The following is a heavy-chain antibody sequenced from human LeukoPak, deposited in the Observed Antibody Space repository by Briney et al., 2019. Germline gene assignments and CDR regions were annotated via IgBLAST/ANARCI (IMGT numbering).Heavy chain of an antibody. V-gene: IGHV3-21*01. J-gene: IGHJ6*03. D-gene: IGHD2-15*01. CDR3: ARSRGYCSGGSCYSSRYYYYYYMDV. CDR2: ISRSSTYI. CDR1: GLTFSSYN. Sequence: MAGGSLRLSCAASGLTFSSYNMNWVRQAPGKGLEWVSSISRSSTYISYADSVKGRFTISRDNAKNSLYLQMNSLRAEDTAVYYCARSRGYCSGGSCYSSRYYYYYYMDVWGKGTTVTISS.